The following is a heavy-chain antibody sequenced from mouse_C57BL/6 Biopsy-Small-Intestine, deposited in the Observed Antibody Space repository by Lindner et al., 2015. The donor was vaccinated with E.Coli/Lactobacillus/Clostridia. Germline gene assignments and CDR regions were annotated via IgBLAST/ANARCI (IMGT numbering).Heavy chain of an antibody. V-gene: IGHV14-4*01. D-gene: IGHD2-5*01. CDR3: MAYYSKRFAY. J-gene: IGHJ3*01. CDR1: GFNIKDDY. CDR2: IDPENGDT. Sequence: VQLQESGAELVRPGASVKLSCTASGFNIKDDYMHWVKQRPEQGLEWIGWIDPENGDTEYASKFQGKATITADTSSNTAYLQLSSLTSEDTAVYYCMAYYSKRFAYWGQGTLVTVSA.